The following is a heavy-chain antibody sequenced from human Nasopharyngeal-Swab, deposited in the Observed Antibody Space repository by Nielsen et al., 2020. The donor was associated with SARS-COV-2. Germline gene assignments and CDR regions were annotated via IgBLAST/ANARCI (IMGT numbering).Heavy chain of an antibody. D-gene: IGHD3-3*01. Sequence: ASVKVSCKASGYTFTSYGISWVRQAPGQGLEWMGWISAYNGNTNYAQKLQGRVTMTTDTSTSTAYMELRSLRSADTAVYHCARDDSSDYDFWSGYYTSFDYWGQGTLVTVSS. CDR1: GYTFTSYG. CDR3: ARDDSSDYDFWSGYYTSFDY. CDR2: ISAYNGNT. J-gene: IGHJ4*02. V-gene: IGHV1-18*01.